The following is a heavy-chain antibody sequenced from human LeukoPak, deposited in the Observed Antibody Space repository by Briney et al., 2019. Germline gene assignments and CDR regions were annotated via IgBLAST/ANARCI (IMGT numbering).Heavy chain of an antibody. CDR3: AIPHLGY. CDR1: GYTFTVYY. Sequence: ASVNVSCRASGYTFTVYYMHWVRQAPGQGLEWMGWINPNSGGTNYAQKFQGRVTMTRDTSISTAYRELSRLRSDDTAVYYCAIPHLGYWGQGTLVTVSS. V-gene: IGHV1-2*02. CDR2: INPNSGGT. J-gene: IGHJ4*02.